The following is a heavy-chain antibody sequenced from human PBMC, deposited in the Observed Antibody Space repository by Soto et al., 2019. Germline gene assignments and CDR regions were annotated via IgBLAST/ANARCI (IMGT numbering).Heavy chain of an antibody. D-gene: IGHD2-2*01. J-gene: IGHJ6*02. CDR3: ARLLGYCSSTSCPSPDAYYYGMDV. CDR2: IDPSDSYT. Sequence: PGESLKISCKGSGYSFTSYWISWVRQMPGKGLEWMGRIDPSDSYTNYSPSFQGHVTISADKSISTAYLQWSSLKASDTAMYYCARLLGYCSSTSCPSPDAYYYGMDVWGQGTTVTVSS. V-gene: IGHV5-10-1*01. CDR1: GYSFTSYW.